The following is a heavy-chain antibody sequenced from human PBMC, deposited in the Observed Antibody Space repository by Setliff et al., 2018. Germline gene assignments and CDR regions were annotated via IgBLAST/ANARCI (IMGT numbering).Heavy chain of an antibody. CDR1: GGSISSSSYY. J-gene: IGHJ4*02. Sequence: ASETLSLTCTVSGGSISSSSYYWGWIRQPPGKGLEWIGSIYYSGSTYYNPSLKSRVTISVDTSKNQFSLKLSSVTAADTAVYYCARGRVEMATIAPFDYWGQGTLVTV. V-gene: IGHV4-39*07. CDR3: ARGRVEMATIAPFDY. CDR2: IYYSGST. D-gene: IGHD5-12*01.